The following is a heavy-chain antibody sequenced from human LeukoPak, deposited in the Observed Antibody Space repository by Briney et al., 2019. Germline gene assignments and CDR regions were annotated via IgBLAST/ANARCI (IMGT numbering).Heavy chain of an antibody. CDR3: ATYNLRGCRNGNCYRSFFYYGMDV. Sequence: GESLKISCKGFGYSLGTTGTGGWGRLPGKALDGWGTFFLVDSHINYGPTFEGRVTISADESINTAYLQWSSLTASDTATYYCATYNLRGCRNGNCYRSFFYYGMDVWGQGTAVTVSS. J-gene: IGHJ6*02. D-gene: IGHD2-21*01. CDR2: FFLVDSHI. V-gene: IGHV5-51*01. CDR1: GYSLGTTG.